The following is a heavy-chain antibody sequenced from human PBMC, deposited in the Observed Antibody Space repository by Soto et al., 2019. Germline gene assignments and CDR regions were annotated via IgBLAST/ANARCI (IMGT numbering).Heavy chain of an antibody. V-gene: IGHV1-18*01. CDR3: AREGYDILTNTRRAFDI. D-gene: IGHD3-9*01. CDR2: ISAYNGNT. CDR1: GYTFTSYG. Sequence: QVQLVQSGAEVKKPGASVKVSCKASGYTFTSYGISWVRQAPGQGLEWMGWISAYNGNTNYAQKLQGRVTMTTDTSTSTADMELRSLRSDDTAVYYCAREGYDILTNTRRAFDIWGQGTMVTVSS. J-gene: IGHJ3*02.